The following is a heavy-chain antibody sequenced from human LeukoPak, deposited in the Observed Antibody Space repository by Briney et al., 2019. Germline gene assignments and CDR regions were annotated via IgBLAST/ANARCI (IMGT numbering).Heavy chain of an antibody. CDR3: ARDLYGGNSGFDY. J-gene: IGHJ4*02. D-gene: IGHD4-23*01. Sequence: SETLSLTCAVYGGSFSGYYWSWIRQPPGKGLEWIGEINHSGSTNYNPSLKSRVTISVDKSKNQFSLKLSSVTAADTAVYYCARDLYGGNSGFDYWGQGTLVTVSS. V-gene: IGHV4-34*01. CDR1: GGSFSGYY. CDR2: INHSGST.